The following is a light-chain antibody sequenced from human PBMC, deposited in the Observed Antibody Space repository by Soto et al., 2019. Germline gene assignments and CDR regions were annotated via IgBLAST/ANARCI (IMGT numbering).Light chain of an antibody. V-gene: IGLV1-40*01. CDR1: SSNIGAGYD. CDR3: QSYDTSLSGSVV. J-gene: IGLJ2*01. CDR2: ANN. Sequence: QSVLTQSPSVSGAPGQRVTISCTGSSSNIGAGYDVHWYHQVPGTAPKLLIYANNNRPSGVPDRFSGSKSDTSASLAITGLQAEDEAHYYCQSYDTSLSGSVVFGGGTKLTVL.